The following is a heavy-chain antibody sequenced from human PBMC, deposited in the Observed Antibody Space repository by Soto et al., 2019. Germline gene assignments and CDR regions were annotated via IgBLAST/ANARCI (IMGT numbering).Heavy chain of an antibody. CDR2: IYHTGRT. Sequence: QVQLQEMGPGLVKPSQTLTITCTVSGDSVNSAYWSWLRQLPGQGLEWIGNIYHTGRTFYNPSLKSRLAISIDTSKPLFSLKLRSVTASDTAVYYCARNDAHNSSSFDSWGQGTVVTVSS. D-gene: IGHD6-6*01. V-gene: IGHV4-31*03. J-gene: IGHJ4*02. CDR1: GDSVNSAY. CDR3: ARNDAHNSSSFDS.